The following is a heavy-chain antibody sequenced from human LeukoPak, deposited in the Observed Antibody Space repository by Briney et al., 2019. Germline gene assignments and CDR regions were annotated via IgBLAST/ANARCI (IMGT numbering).Heavy chain of an antibody. J-gene: IGHJ3*02. D-gene: IGHD3-22*01. V-gene: IGHV4-30-2*01. CDR1: GGSISSGGYY. CDR3: ARADSSGDDAFDI. Sequence: SETLSLTCTVSGGSISSGGYYWSWIRQPPGKGLEWIGYIYHSGSTYYNPSLKSRVTISVDRSKNQFSLKLSSVTAADTAVYYCARADSSGDDAFDIWGQGSMVTVSS. CDR2: IYHSGST.